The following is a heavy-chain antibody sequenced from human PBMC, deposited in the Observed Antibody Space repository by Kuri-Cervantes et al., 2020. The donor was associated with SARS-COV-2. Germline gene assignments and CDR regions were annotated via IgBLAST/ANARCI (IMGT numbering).Heavy chain of an antibody. CDR3: AKDIIAAAGMTIDY. CDR1: GFTFDDYA. J-gene: IGHJ4*02. V-gene: IGHV3-9*01. D-gene: IGHD6-13*01. CDR2: ISWNSGSI. Sequence: SLKISCAASGFTFDDYAMHWVRQAPGKGLEWVSGISWNSGSIGYADSVKGRFTISRDNAKNSLYLQMNSLGAEDTALYYCAKDIIAAAGMTIDYWGQGTRVTVSS.